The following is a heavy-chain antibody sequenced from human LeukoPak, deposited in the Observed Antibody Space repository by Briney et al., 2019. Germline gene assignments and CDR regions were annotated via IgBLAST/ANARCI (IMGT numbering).Heavy chain of an antibody. CDR3: ARDLRFFDY. Sequence: PSETLSLTCTVSGGSISSYYWSWIRQPPGKGLEWIGYIYYSGSTNYNPSLKSRVTISVDTSKNLFSLKLSSVTAADTAVYYCARDLRFFDYWGQGTLVTVSS. J-gene: IGHJ4*02. D-gene: IGHD3-3*01. CDR2: IYYSGST. CDR1: GGSISSYY. V-gene: IGHV4-59*01.